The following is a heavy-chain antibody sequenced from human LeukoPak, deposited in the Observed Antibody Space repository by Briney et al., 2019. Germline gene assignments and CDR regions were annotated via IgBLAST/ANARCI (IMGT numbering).Heavy chain of an antibody. V-gene: IGHV1-69*05. J-gene: IGHJ4*02. D-gene: IGHD3-3*01. CDR2: IIPIFGTA. Sequence: ASVKVSCKASGGTFSSYAISWVRQAPGQGLEWMGRIIPIFGTANYAQKLQGRVTMTTDTSTSTAYMELRSLRSDDAAVYYCARDEIKYDFWSGYSGDFDYWGQGTLVTVSS. CDR1: GGTFSSYA. CDR3: ARDEIKYDFWSGYSGDFDY.